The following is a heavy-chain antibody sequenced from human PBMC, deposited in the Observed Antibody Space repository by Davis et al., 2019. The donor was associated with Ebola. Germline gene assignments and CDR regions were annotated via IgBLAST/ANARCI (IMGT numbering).Heavy chain of an antibody. V-gene: IGHV4-34*01. CDR1: GGSFSGYY. J-gene: IGHJ4*02. Sequence: GSLRLSCAVYGGSFSGYYWSWIRQLPGKGLEWIGEINHSGSNNYNPSLKSRVTISVDTSKNQFSLKLSSVTAADTAVYYCARGTGSSSWYYWGQGTLVTVSS. D-gene: IGHD6-13*01. CDR3: ARGTGSSSWYY. CDR2: INHSGSN.